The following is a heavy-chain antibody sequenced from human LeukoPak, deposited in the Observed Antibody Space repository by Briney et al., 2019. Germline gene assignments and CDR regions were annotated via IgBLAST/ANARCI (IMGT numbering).Heavy chain of an antibody. Sequence: PSETLSLTCTVSGGSISSSSYYWGWIRQPPGKGLEWIGSIYYSGSTYYNPSLKSRVTISVDTSKNQFSLKLSSVTAADTAVYYCARRGHGYSSGWYGGGPYYFDYWGQGTLVTVSS. CDR1: GGSISSSSYY. J-gene: IGHJ4*02. D-gene: IGHD6-19*01. CDR3: ARRGHGYSSGWYGGGPYYFDY. CDR2: IYYSGST. V-gene: IGHV4-39*01.